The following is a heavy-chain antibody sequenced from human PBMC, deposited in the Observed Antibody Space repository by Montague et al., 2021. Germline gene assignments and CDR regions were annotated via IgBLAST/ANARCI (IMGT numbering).Heavy chain of an antibody. V-gene: IGHV4-31*03. CDR1: GGSISSGGYY. J-gene: IGHJ4*02. CDR2: IFYSGNT. D-gene: IGHD3-10*01. Sequence: TLSLTCTVSGGSISSGGYYWSWIRQLPGKGLEWIGYIFYSGNTYYDPSLKSRVTISVDTSKNQFSLKLSSVTAADTAVYYCARDEDYYGSGSYLGFDYWGQGTLVTVSS. CDR3: ARDEDYYGSGSYLGFDY.